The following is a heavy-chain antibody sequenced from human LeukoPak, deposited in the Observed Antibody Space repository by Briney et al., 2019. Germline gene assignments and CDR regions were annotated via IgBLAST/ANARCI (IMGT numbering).Heavy chain of an antibody. D-gene: IGHD2-15*01. CDR1: GFTFSSYA. Sequence: GGSLRLSCAASGFTFSSYAMSWVRQAPGKGLEWVSAISGSGGSTYYADSVKGLFTISRDNSKNTLYLQMNSLRAEDTAVYYCAKDLRGMVVAANFDYWGQGTLVTVSS. J-gene: IGHJ4*02. CDR2: ISGSGGST. V-gene: IGHV3-23*01. CDR3: AKDLRGMVVAANFDY.